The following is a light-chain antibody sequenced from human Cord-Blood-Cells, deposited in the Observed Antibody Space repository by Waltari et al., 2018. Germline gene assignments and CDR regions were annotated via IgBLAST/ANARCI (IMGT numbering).Light chain of an antibody. CDR1: QGISSW. J-gene: IGKJ4*01. Sequence: IQMTQSPSSVSSSVGDRVTITCRASQGISSWLSLYQQKPGEAPNLLIYAASSLQSGFPYRCRGSGSGTDFTLTISSLQPEEFATYYCQQANSFPLTFGGVTKVEIK. CDR2: AAS. CDR3: QQANSFPLT. V-gene: IGKV1-12*01.